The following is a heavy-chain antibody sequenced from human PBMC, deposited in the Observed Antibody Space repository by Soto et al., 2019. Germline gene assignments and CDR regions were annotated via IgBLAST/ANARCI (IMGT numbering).Heavy chain of an antibody. D-gene: IGHD2-15*01. CDR1: GFTFSTYG. CDR2: ISFDGSTQ. CDR3: AKEGGYCSGGTCYSGDYFDY. J-gene: IGHJ4*02. Sequence: QVPLVESGGGVVQPERSLRLSCAASGFTFSTYGMHWVRQAPGKGLYWVAVISFDGSTQYYGDSVKGRFTISRDNSKNTLYLQMNSLRAEDTAVYYCAKEGGYCSGGTCYSGDYFDYWGQGTLVTVSS. V-gene: IGHV3-30*18.